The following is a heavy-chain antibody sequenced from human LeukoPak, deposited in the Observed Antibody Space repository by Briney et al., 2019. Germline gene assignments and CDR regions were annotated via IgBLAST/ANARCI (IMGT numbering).Heavy chain of an antibody. V-gene: IGHV3-74*01. CDR2: IKSDGTT. J-gene: IGHJ4*02. CDR1: GLTFSSAW. D-gene: IGHD3-10*01. Sequence: GGSLRLSCAASGLTFSSAWMHWVRQTPGKWLVWVSRIKSDGTTTYGDSVRGRFTISRDNAKNTLYLQMNNLRAEDTGVYYCTRDGSYKLDYWGQGILVTVSS. CDR3: TRDGSYKLDY.